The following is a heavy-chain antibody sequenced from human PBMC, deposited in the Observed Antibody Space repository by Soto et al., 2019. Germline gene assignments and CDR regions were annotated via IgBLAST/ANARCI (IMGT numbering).Heavy chain of an antibody. CDR1: GFTFSSYG. Sequence: EVQLLESGGGLVQPGGSLRLSCTASGFTFSSYGMNWVRQAPGKGLEWVSATGDGGTYYADSVRGRFTISRDDSKNTLFLQLNTLTAEDTAVYYCARGSSVWGVDYWGQGTLVTVSS. CDR3: ARGSSVWGVDY. CDR2: TGDGGT. J-gene: IGHJ4*02. V-gene: IGHV3-23*01. D-gene: IGHD3-16*01.